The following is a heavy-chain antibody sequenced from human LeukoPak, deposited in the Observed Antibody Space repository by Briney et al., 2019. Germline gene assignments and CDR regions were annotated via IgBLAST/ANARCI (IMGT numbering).Heavy chain of an antibody. CDR2: INPNSGGT. Sequence: GASVKVSCKASGYTFNGYYVHWVRQAPGQGLEWMGWINPNSGGTNYAQKIQGRVIMTRDTSISTAYMELSRLRSDDTAVYYCARGSGWKSNIDYWGQGTLVTVSS. D-gene: IGHD6-19*01. CDR1: GYTFNGYY. CDR3: ARGSGWKSNIDY. V-gene: IGHV1-2*02. J-gene: IGHJ4*02.